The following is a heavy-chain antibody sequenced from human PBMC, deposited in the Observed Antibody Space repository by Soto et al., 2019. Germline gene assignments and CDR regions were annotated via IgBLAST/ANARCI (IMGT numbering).Heavy chain of an antibody. CDR1: GFTFSSYG. J-gene: IGHJ4*02. V-gene: IGHV3-30*03. CDR2: ISYDGSDK. Sequence: PVGSLRLSCAASGFTFSSYGMHWVRQAPGKGLEWVAVISYDGSDKYYADSVKGRFTISRDNSKNTLYLQMNSLRAEDTAVYYCASWGYYDSSGYSFDYWGQGTLVTVSS. CDR3: ASWGYYDSSGYSFDY. D-gene: IGHD3-22*01.